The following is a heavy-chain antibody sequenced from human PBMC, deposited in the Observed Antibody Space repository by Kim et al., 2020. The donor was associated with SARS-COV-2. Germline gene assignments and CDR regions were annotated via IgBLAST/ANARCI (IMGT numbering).Heavy chain of an antibody. CDR1: GGSISRYY. CDR2: IYYGGRI. Sequence: SETLSLTCTVSGGSISRYYWSWIRQAPGKGLEWIGYIYYGGRINYHPSLKGRVTLSIDMSKNQFSLKLRSVTAADTAVYYCSTPSVITSDYPFDYCG. D-gene: IGHD3-10*01. J-gene: IGHJ4*01. V-gene: IGHV4-59*01. CDR3: STPSVITSDYPFDY.